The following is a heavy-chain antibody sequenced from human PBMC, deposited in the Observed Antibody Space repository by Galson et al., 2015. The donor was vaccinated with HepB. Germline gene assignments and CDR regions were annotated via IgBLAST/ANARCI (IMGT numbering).Heavy chain of an antibody. CDR2: INYDGSTT. CDR3: ARETWILNY. D-gene: IGHD5-18*01. CDR1: GFTFSSYW. Sequence: SLRLSCAASGFTFSSYWMHWVRQAPGKGLVWVSRINYDGSTTTYADSVKGRFTISRDNAKNTLSLEMNSLRAEDTAVYYCARETWILNYWGQGTLVTVSS. V-gene: IGHV3-74*01. J-gene: IGHJ4*02.